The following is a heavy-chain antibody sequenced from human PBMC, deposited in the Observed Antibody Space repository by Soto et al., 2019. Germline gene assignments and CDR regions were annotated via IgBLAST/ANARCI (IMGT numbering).Heavy chain of an antibody. Sequence: EVQLVESGGGLVQPGGSLRLSCAASGFTFSDYWMHWVRQAPGKGLVWVSRINSDGSSTSYAESVKGRFTISRDNAKNTLYLQMNSLRVEDTAVYYCHVASFSTGLLYWGQGTPVTVSS. J-gene: IGHJ4*02. CDR1: GFTFSDYW. D-gene: IGHD3-9*01. CDR3: HVASFSTGLLY. CDR2: INSDGSST. V-gene: IGHV3-74*01.